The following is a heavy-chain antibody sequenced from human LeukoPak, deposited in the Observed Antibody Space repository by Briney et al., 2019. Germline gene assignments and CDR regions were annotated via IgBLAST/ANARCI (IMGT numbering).Heavy chain of an antibody. D-gene: IGHD3-3*01. V-gene: IGHV4-59*12. J-gene: IGHJ3*02. CDR2: IYYSGST. CDR1: GGSISSYY. Sequence: PSETLSLTCTVSGGSISSYYWSWIRQPPGKGLEWIGYIYYSGSTNYNPSLKSRVTISVDKSKNQFSLKLSSVTAADTAVYYCASRLRFLEWPDAFDIWGQGTMVTVSS. CDR3: ASRLRFLEWPDAFDI.